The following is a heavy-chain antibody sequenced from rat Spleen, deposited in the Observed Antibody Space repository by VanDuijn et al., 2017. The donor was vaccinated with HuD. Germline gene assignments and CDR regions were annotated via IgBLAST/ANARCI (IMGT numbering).Heavy chain of an antibody. CDR2: IVYDGSST. J-gene: IGHJ3*01. D-gene: IGHD1-12*02. V-gene: IGHV5-7*01. Sequence: EVQLVESGGGLVQPGRSLKLSCAVSGFTFSDYAMAWVRQAPKKGLEWVATIVYDGSSTYYRDPVKGRFTISRDNAKSTLYLQMDSLRSEDTATYYCARHTTMMAQFAYWGQGTLVTVSS. CDR3: ARHTTMMAQFAY. CDR1: GFTFSDYA.